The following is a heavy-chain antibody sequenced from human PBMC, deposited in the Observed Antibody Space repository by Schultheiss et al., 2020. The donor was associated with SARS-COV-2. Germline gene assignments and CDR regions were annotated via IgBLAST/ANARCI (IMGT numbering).Heavy chain of an antibody. CDR2: IYYSGST. V-gene: IGHV4-59*01. CDR1: GGSISTYY. Sequence: SQTLSLTCTVSGGSISTYYWSWIRQPPGKGLEWIGYIYYSGSTNYNPSLKSRVTISVDTSKNQFSLKLSSVTAADTAVYYCARADWSSSVGAAIDYWGQGTLVTVSS. D-gene: IGHD6-6*01. CDR3: ARADWSSSVGAAIDY. J-gene: IGHJ4*02.